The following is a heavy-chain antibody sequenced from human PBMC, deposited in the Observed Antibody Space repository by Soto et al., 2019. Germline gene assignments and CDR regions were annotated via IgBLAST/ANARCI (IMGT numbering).Heavy chain of an antibody. CDR3: ARGQVVAAQH. CDR1: GGSISSGGYS. V-gene: IGHV4-30-2*01. CDR2: IYHSGST. J-gene: IGHJ4*02. Sequence: QLQLQESGSGLVKPSQTLTLTCAVSGGSISSGGYSWSWIRQPPGKGLEWIGYIYHSGSTYYNTSLKTRVTIAVDRSKNQFSLKLGSVTAADTAVYYCARGQVVAAQHWGQGTLVTVSS. D-gene: IGHD2-15*01.